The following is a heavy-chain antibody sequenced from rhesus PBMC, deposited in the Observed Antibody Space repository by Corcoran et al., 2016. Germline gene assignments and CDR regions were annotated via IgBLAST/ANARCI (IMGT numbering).Heavy chain of an antibody. J-gene: IGHJ6*01. V-gene: IGHV4-122*02. CDR3: ATPWGDYNLGGAGGLDS. D-gene: IGHD3-34*01. CDR1: GGSISSGYYY. Sequence: QVQLQESGPGLVKPSETLSLTCAVSGGSISSGYYYWSWIRQPPGKGLEWIGYITYSGSTSYNPSLKSRVTISRDTSKNQFSLKLSSVTAADTAVYYCATPWGDYNLGGAGGLDSWGQGVVVTVSS. CDR2: ITYSGST.